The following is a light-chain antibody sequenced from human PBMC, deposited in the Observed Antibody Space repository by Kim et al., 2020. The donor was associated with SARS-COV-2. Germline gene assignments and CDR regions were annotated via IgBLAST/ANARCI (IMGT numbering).Light chain of an antibody. Sequence: AALGAGVTSQCRANQDIRNYLNWFQQKPGKAPKRLIYDVSSLQSGVPSRFSGSGSGTDFTLTISSLQPEDVAAYYCLQRTSYPRTFGQGTKVDIK. CDR1: QDIRNY. CDR3: LQRTSYPRT. V-gene: IGKV1-17*01. J-gene: IGKJ1*01. CDR2: DVS.